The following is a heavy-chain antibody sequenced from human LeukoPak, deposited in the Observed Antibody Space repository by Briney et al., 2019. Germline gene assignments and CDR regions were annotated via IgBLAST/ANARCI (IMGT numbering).Heavy chain of an antibody. Sequence: SETLSLTCSVSGGSISSTNYYWGWIRQPPGKGLEWIGSIYTSGSTYYNPSLKSRVTISVDTSKNHLSLKLSSVTAADTAVYYCATTTIRLGYWGQGTLVTVSS. CDR1: GGSISSTNYY. J-gene: IGHJ4*02. CDR3: ATTTIRLGY. V-gene: IGHV4-39*07. D-gene: IGHD1-26*01. CDR2: IYTSGST.